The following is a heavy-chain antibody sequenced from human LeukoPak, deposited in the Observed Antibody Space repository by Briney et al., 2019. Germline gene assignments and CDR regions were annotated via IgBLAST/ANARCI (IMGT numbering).Heavy chain of an antibody. V-gene: IGHV4-59*01. Sequence: PSETLSLTCTVPGDSISSYYWSWSRQPPGKGLEWIGYIYNSGSTKYNPSLKSRVTISIDTSKNQFSLKVNSVTAADTAVYYCARGGTNALEWFGPWGQGTLVTVSS. J-gene: IGHJ5*02. CDR3: ARGGTNALEWFGP. D-gene: IGHD3-3*01. CDR2: IYNSGST. CDR1: GDSISSYY.